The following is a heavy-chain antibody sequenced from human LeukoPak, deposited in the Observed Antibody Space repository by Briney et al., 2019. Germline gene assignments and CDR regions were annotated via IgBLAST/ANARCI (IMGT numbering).Heavy chain of an antibody. V-gene: IGHV3-30*04. J-gene: IGHJ4*02. CDR1: GFTFSSYA. CDR2: ISYDESNK. D-gene: IGHD3-10*01. CDR3: ALSGSLDY. Sequence: GGSLRLSCAASGFTFSSYAMHWVRQAPGKGLEWVDVISYDESNKYYADYVKGRFTISRDNSKNTLYLQMNSLRAEDTAVYYCALSGSLDYWGQGTLVTVSS.